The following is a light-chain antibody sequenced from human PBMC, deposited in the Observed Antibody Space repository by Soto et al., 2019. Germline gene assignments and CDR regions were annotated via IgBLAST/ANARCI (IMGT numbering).Light chain of an antibody. CDR3: SSYTSSSTWV. J-gene: IGLJ3*02. CDR2: EVN. V-gene: IGLV2-14*02. Sequence: QSALTQPASVSGSPGQSITISCTGTSSNVGSYKLVSWYQQHPGKAPKLMIFEVNKPPSGVSNRFSGSKSGNTASLTISGLQADDEADYYCSSYTSSSTWVFGGGTKVTVL. CDR1: SSNVGSYKL.